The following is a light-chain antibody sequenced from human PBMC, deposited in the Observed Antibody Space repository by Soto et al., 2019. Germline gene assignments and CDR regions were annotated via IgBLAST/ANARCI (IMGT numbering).Light chain of an antibody. V-gene: IGKV3-20*01. J-gene: IGKJ1*01. CDR2: DTS. Sequence: EVVFTQSPVTLSLSPGERATLSCMASQIFRGLLAWYQQKPGQAPRLLIYDTSTRATGIPARFSGSGSGTDFTLIISRLEPEDFGMYYCQQYGNSPRTFGQGTKVDIK. CDR3: QQYGNSPRT. CDR1: QIFRGL.